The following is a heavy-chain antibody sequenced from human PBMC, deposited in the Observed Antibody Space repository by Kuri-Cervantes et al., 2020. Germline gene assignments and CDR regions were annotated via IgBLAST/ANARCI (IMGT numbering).Heavy chain of an antibody. CDR1: GFTFSSYW. D-gene: IGHD2-21*02. CDR3: ARDKPLSYCGGDCYSYYFDY. V-gene: IGHV3-7*01. CDR2: IKQDGSEK. Sequence: GESLKISCAASGFTFSSYWMSWVRQAPGKGLEWVANIKQDGSEKYYVDSVKGRFTISRDNAKNSLYLQMNSLRAEDTAVYYCARDKPLSYCGGDCYSYYFDYWGQGTLVTRLL. J-gene: IGHJ4*02.